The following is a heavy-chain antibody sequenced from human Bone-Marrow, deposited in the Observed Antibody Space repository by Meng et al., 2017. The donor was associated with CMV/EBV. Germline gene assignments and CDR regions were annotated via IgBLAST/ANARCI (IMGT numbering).Heavy chain of an antibody. CDR1: GYTFPAYY. J-gene: IGHJ4*02. V-gene: IGHV1-2*02. Sequence: VSCEASGYTFPAYYMHWVRQAPGQGLEWMGWINPNSGGTLYAQKFQGRVTMTRDTSISTAYMELSGLRSDDTAVYYCARAKPGDYWGQGTLVTVSS. CDR3: ARAKPGDY. CDR2: INPNSGGT.